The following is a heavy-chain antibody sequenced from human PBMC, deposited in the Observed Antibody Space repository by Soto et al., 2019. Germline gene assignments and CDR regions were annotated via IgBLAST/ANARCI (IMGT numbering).Heavy chain of an antibody. CDR3: AREGGYDFWSAYDFDY. Sequence: QVQLVESGGGVVQPGRSLRLSCAASGFTFSSYGMHWVRQAPGKGLEWVAVIWYDGSNKYYADSVKGRFTISRDNSKNPLYLQMNSLRAEDTAVYYCAREGGYDFWSAYDFDYWGQGTLVTVCS. V-gene: IGHV3-33*01. CDR2: IWYDGSNK. D-gene: IGHD3-3*01. CDR1: GFTFSSYG. J-gene: IGHJ4*02.